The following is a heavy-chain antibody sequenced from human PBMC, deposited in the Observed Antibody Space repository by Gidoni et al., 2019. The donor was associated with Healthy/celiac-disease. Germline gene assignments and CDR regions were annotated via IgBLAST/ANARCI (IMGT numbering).Heavy chain of an antibody. J-gene: IGHJ4*02. V-gene: IGHV4-34*01. CDR3: ARGKSLRGYFDWLPHKYYFDY. D-gene: IGHD3-9*01. Sequence: QVQLQQWGAGLLKPSETLSLTCAVYGGSFSGYYWSWIRQPPGKGLEWIGEINHSGSTNYNPSLKSRVTISVDTSKNQFSLKLSSVTAADTAVYYCARGKSLRGYFDWLPHKYYFDYWGQGTLVTVSS. CDR1: GGSFSGYY. CDR2: INHSGST.